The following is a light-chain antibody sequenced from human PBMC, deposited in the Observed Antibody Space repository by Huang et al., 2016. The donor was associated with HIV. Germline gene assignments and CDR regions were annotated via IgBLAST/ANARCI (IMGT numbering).Light chain of an antibody. CDR3: QQYNSWPPLFT. Sequence: EVLLTQSPATLSVSPGERATLSCRASQSVSTNLDWYQQKPGQAPRLLIYGASTRATGVPAGFSGSVSGTEFTLTISSLQSEDSAVYYCQQYNSWPPLFTFGPGTKVDIK. J-gene: IGKJ3*01. CDR1: QSVSTN. CDR2: GAS. V-gene: IGKV3-15*01.